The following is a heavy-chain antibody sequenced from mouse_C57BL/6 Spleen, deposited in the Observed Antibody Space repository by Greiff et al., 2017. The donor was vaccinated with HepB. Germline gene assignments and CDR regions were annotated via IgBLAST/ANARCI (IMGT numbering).Heavy chain of an antibody. CDR1: GYTFTSYW. J-gene: IGHJ4*01. CDR2: IYPGSGST. D-gene: IGHD2-5*01. V-gene: IGHV1-55*01. CDR3: ARYSPVYYSNLYAMDY. Sequence: QVQLKQPGAELVKPGASVKMSCKASGYTFTSYWITWVKQRPGQGLEWIGDIYPGSGSTNYNEKFKSKATLTVDTSSSTAYMQLSSLTSEDSAVYYCARYSPVYYSNLYAMDYWGQGTSVTVSS.